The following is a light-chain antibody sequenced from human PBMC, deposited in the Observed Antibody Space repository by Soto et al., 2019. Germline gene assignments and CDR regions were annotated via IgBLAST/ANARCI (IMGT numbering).Light chain of an antibody. V-gene: IGKV1-5*01. Sequence: DRVNITCQASQNISNNLSWYQQKTGKAPNLLIYHASTLEVGVPSRLSGSGSGTELNLTISSLQPDDFATYYCQHYNSYSEACGQGTKVDIK. CDR2: HAS. CDR3: QHYNSYSEA. CDR1: QNISNN. J-gene: IGKJ1*01.